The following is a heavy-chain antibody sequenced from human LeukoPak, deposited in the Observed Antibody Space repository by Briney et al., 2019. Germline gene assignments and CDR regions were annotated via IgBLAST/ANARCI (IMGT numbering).Heavy chain of an antibody. J-gene: IGHJ4*02. CDR1: GFTFSSGW. D-gene: IGHD5-18*01. V-gene: IGHV3-74*01. Sequence: GGSLRLSCAASGFTFSSGWMHWVRQAPGKGLVWVSRINSDGSSTSYADSVKGRFTISRDNAKNTLYLQMNSLRAEDTAVYYCARGGYSYRPVDYWRQGALVTVSS. CDR3: ARGGYSYRPVDY. CDR2: INSDGSST.